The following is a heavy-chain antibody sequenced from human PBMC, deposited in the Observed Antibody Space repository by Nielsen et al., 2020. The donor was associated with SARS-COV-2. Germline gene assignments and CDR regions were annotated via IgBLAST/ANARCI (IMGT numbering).Heavy chain of an antibody. CDR3: ARDPLGIGYFDL. V-gene: IGHV3-53*01. Sequence: GESLKISCAASGFTVTNSYMSWVRQAPGKGLEWVSVIYSDGTTYYADSVQGRFTISRDNSKNMVYLQMNSLRAEDTATYYCARDPLGIGYFDLWGRGTLVTVSS. CDR1: GFTVTNSY. J-gene: IGHJ2*01. D-gene: IGHD7-27*01. CDR2: IYSDGTT.